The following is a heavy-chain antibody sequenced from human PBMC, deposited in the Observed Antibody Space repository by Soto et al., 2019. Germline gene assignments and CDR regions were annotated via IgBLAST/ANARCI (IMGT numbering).Heavy chain of an antibody. D-gene: IGHD3-9*01. CDR1: GGSISSYY. J-gene: IGHJ4*02. V-gene: IGHV4-59*01. Sequence: SETLSLTCTVSGGSISSYYWSWIRQPPGKGLEWIGYIYYSGSTNYNPSLKSRVTISVDTAKNQFSLKLSSVTAADTAFYYCARGGRYFDWFPFDYWGQGTLVTVSS. CDR2: IYYSGST. CDR3: ARGGRYFDWFPFDY.